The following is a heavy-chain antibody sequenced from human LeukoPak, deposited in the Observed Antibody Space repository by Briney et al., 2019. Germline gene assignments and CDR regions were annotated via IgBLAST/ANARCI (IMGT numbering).Heavy chain of an antibody. J-gene: IGHJ4*02. CDR2: ISAYNGNT. CDR1: GYTFTSYG. D-gene: IGHD3-22*01. CDR3: ARDLSPYYYDSSGYTPFDY. Sequence: ASVKVSCKASGYTFTSYGISWVRQAPGQGLEWMGWISAYNGNTNYAQKLQGRVTMTTDTSTSTAYMELRSLRSDDTAVYYCARDLSPYYYDSSGYTPFDYSGQGTLVTVSS. V-gene: IGHV1-18*01.